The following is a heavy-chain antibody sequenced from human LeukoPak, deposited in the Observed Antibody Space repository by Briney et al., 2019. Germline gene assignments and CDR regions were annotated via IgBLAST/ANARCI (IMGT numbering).Heavy chain of an antibody. V-gene: IGHV3-13*04. J-gene: IGHJ4*02. CDR2: IGSVGGQ. CDR1: GFTLSNYD. CDR3: ARGTRSLSLYDY. Sequence: GGSLRLSCAASGFTLSNYDMHWVRQAPGKGLEWVSAIGSVGGQHYPGSVKGRFTISRDNARNSLYLQMHSLTVGDTAVYYCARGTRSLSLYDYWGQGTLVSVYS. D-gene: IGHD3-10*01.